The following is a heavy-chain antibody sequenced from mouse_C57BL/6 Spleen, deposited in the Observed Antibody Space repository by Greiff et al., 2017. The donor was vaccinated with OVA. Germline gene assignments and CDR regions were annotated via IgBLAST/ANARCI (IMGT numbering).Heavy chain of an antibody. CDR2: IDPSDSHT. CDR1: GYTFTSYW. CDR3: AREAY. Sequence: VQLQQPGAELVMPGASVKLSCKASGYTFTSYWMHWVKQRPGQGLEWIGEIDPSDSHTNYNQKFKGKSTLTVDKSSSTAYMQLSSLTSEDSAVYYCAREAYWGQGTLVTVSA. V-gene: IGHV1-69*01. J-gene: IGHJ3*01.